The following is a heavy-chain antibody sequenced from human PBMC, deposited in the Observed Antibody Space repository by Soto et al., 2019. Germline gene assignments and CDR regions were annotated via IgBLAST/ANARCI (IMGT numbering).Heavy chain of an antibody. CDR3: ARALAAAGPFEC. CDR2: ISAYNGNT. D-gene: IGHD6-13*01. V-gene: IGHV1-18*01. CDR1: GYTFTNYA. J-gene: IGHJ4*02. Sequence: QVQLVQSGAEVKKPGASVKVSCKASGYTFTNYAFSWVRQAPGQGLEWMGWISAYNGNTNYPQKLQGRDTMTTDTSTGTAYMELRSLRSDDTAVYYCARALAAAGPFECWGQGTLVTFSS.